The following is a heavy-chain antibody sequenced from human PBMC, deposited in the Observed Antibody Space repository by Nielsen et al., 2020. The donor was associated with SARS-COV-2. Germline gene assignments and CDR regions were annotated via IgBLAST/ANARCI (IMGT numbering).Heavy chain of an antibody. CDR2: ISYDGSNK. CDR1: GFTFSSYA. V-gene: IGHV3-30-3*01. Sequence: GGSLRLSCAASGFTFSSYAMHWVRQAPGKGLEWVAVISYDGSNKYYADSVKGRFTISRDNSKNTLYLQMNSLRAEDTAVYYCARHTDDYGSNYWGQGTLVTVSS. J-gene: IGHJ4*02. D-gene: IGHD4-17*01. CDR3: ARHTDDYGSNY.